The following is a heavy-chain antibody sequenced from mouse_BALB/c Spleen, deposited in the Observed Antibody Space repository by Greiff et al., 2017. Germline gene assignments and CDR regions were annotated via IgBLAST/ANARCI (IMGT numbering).Heavy chain of an antibody. CDR3: ARGELGRGDFDV. D-gene: IGHD4-1*01. CDR2: ISSGSSTI. V-gene: IGHV5-17*02. J-gene: IGHJ1*01. Sequence: EVMLVESGGDLVKPGGSLKLSCAASGFTFSSFGMHWVRQAPEKGLEWVAYISSGSSTIYYADTVKGRFTISRDNPKNTLFLQMTSLRSEDTAMYYCARGELGRGDFDVWGAGTTVTVSS. CDR1: GFTFSSFG.